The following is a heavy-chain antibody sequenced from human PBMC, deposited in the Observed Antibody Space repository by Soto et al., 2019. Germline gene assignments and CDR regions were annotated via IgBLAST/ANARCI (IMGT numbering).Heavy chain of an antibody. Sequence: SGPTLVNPTQTLTLTCTFSGFSLSTSGVGVGWIRQPPGEALEWLALIYWDDDTRYSPSLRSRLAVTKDTSKNQVVLTMTNMDPVDTATYYCAHSLIGYYYDSSGSNWFDPWGQ. J-gene: IGHJ5*02. D-gene: IGHD3-22*01. CDR3: AHSLIGYYYDSSGSNWFDP. CDR2: IYWDDDT. CDR1: GFSLSTSGVG. V-gene: IGHV2-5*02.